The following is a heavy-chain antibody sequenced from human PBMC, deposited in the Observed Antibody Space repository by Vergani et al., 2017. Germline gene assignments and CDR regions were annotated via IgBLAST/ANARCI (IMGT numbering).Heavy chain of an antibody. CDR2: ISYDGSNK. D-gene: IGHD6-6*01. V-gene: IGHV3-30*18. Sequence: QVQLVESGGGVVQPGRSLRLSCAASGFTFSNYAMYWVRQAPGKGLEWVAVISYDGSNKYYADSVNGRFTISRDNSKNTLYLQMNSLRAEDTAVYYCAKDDRSSSSDVRMGYYYYCMDVWGKGTTVTVSS. CDR1: GFTFSNYA. J-gene: IGHJ6*03. CDR3: AKDDRSSSSDVRMGYYYYCMDV.